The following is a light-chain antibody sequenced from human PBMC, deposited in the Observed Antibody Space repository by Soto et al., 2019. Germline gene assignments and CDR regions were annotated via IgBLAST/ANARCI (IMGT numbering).Light chain of an antibody. CDR3: QQYDSYPKT. CDR1: QNVNSW. CDR2: KAS. V-gene: IGKV1-5*03. J-gene: IGKJ2*01. Sequence: DVQMTQSPSTLSASIGDTVTMTCRASQNVNSWLAWYQQKPGKAPKLLIYKASILETGVPSRVSGGGSGTDFTLTISGLQPEDVATYYYQQYDSYPKTFGQGT.